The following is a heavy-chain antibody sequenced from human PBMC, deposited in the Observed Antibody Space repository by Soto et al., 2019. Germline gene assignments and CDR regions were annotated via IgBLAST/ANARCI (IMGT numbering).Heavy chain of an antibody. J-gene: IGHJ4*02. CDR3: ARAHRTAYSSGWYSR. CDR2: IKQDGSEK. CDR1: GFTFSSYS. V-gene: IGHV3-7*03. Sequence: PGGSLRLSCAASGFTFSSYSMSWVRQAPGKGLEWVANIKQDGSEKYYVDSVKGRFTISRDNAKNSLYLQMNSLRAEDTAVYYCARAHRTAYSSGWYSRWGQGTLVTVSS. D-gene: IGHD6-13*01.